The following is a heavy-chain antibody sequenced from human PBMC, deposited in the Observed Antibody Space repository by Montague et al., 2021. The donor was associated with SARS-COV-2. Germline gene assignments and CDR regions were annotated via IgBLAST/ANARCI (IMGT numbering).Heavy chain of an antibody. CDR2: INQDETAK. J-gene: IGHJ4*02. CDR3: ARSPRGSGTGWLDY. V-gene: IGHV3-7*01. CDR1: GFTSGDYQ. Sequence: SLRLSCAASGFTSGDYQMIWVRQAPGKGLQWVANINQDETAKTYVDSVKGRFTISRDNAKNSLILQMNNLKDEDTAVYYCARSPRGSGTGWLDYWGQGTLVTVSS. D-gene: IGHD3/OR15-3a*01.